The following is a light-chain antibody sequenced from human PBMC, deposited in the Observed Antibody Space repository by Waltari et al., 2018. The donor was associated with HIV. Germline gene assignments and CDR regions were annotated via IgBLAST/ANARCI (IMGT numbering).Light chain of an antibody. J-gene: IGKJ4*01. V-gene: IGKV1-33*01. CDR3: QQYDNPPLT. CDR1: HDIANY. Sequence: DIQMTQSPSSLSASIGDRVTITCQASHDIANYLNWYQQKPGKAPKLLIYDASNLETGVPSRFSGSVSGTDFTFTISSLQPEDIATYYCQQYDNPPLTFGGGTKVEVK. CDR2: DAS.